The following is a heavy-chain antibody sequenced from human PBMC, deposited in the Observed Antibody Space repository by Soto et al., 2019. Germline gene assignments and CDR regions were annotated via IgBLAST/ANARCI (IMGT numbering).Heavy chain of an antibody. CDR2: ISGSGGST. J-gene: IGHJ4*02. CDR3: AKDTPPHGSGSYYFDY. V-gene: IGHV3-23*01. Sequence: GGSLRLSCAASGFTFSSYAMSWVRQAPGKGLEWVSAISGSGGSTYYADSVKGRFTISRDNSKNTLYLQMNSLRAEDTAVYYCAKDTPPHGSGSYYFDYWGQGTLVTVSS. CDR1: GFTFSSYA. D-gene: IGHD3-10*01.